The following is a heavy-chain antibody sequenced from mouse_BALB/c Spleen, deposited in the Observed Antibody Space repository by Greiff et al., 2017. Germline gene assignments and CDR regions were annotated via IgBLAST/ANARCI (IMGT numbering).Heavy chain of an antibody. D-gene: IGHD1-1*01. V-gene: IGHV5-9-3*01. CDR1: GFTFSSYA. CDR2: ISSGGSYT. J-gene: IGHJ2*01. CDR3: ARRYYYGSSSYYFDY. Sequence: EVKLVESGGGLVKPGGSLKLSCAASGFTFSSYAMSWVRQTPEKRLEWVATISSGGSYTYYPDSVKGRFTISRDNAKNTLYLQMSSLRSEDTAMYYCARRYYYGSSSYYFDYWGQGTTLTVSS.